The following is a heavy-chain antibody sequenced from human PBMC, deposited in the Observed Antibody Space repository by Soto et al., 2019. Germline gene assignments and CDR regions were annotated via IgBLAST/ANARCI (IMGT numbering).Heavy chain of an antibody. Sequence: PSETMSLTCAVSGGNISSGGYSWSWIRQPPGKGLEWIGYIYHSGSTYYNPSLKSRVTISVDRSKNQFSLKLSSVTAADTAVYYCARASTTVTTLDYWGQGTLVTVSS. CDR3: ARASTTVTTLDY. D-gene: IGHD4-17*01. CDR1: GGNISSGGYS. V-gene: IGHV4-30-2*01. CDR2: IYHSGST. J-gene: IGHJ4*02.